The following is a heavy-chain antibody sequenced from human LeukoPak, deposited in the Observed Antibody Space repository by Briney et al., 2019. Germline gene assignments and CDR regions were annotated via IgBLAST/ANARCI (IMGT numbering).Heavy chain of an antibody. CDR1: GGSISSPNW. CDR2: IYHSGMT. D-gene: IGHD6-19*01. Sequence: SETLSLTCAVSGGSISSPNWWSWVRQPPGKGLEWIGEIYHSGMTNYNPSLKSRVTISVDTSKNQFSLKLSSVTAADTAVYYCARAGMDSSGYNWFDPWGQGTLVTVSS. V-gene: IGHV4-4*02. CDR3: ARAGMDSSGYNWFDP. J-gene: IGHJ5*02.